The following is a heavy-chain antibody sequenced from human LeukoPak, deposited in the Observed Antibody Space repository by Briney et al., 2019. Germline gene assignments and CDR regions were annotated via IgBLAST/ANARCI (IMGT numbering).Heavy chain of an antibody. CDR2: IKQHGSEK. CDR3: TTAAWELPEPDAFDI. V-gene: IGHV3-7*03. D-gene: IGHD1-26*01. CDR1: GFTFSNYW. J-gene: IGHJ3*02. Sequence: GGSLRLSCAASGFTFSNYWMSWVRPAPGKGLEWVTNIKQHGSEKYYVDSVKGRFTISRDNAKTSLYLQMNSLKSEDTAVYYCTTAAWELPEPDAFDIWGQGTMVTVSS.